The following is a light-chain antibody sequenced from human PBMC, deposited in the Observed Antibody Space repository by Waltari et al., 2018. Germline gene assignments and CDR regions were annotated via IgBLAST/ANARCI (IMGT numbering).Light chain of an antibody. CDR2: VNSDGSH. Sequence: QLVLTQSPSASASLGASVKLTCTLSSGHSTNVIAWLQKRPARGPRYLMKVNSDGSHNKGDEIPDRFSGSSSGAEHYLTISSLQSEDEADYYCQTGGHGTWVFGGGTKLTVL. V-gene: IGLV4-69*01. CDR1: SGHSTNV. J-gene: IGLJ3*02. CDR3: QTGGHGTWV.